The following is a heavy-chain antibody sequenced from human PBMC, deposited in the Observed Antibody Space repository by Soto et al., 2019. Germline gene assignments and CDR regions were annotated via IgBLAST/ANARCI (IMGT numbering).Heavy chain of an antibody. CDR3: ARVYGEVVAYLFFTDAFDI. CDR1: GGSISSGDYY. D-gene: IGHD2-15*01. Sequence: KSSETLSLTCTVSGGSISSGDYYWSWIRQPPGKGLEWIGYIYYSGSTYYNPSLKSRVTISVDTSKNQFYLKLSSVTAADTAVYYCARVYGEVVAYLFFTDAFDIWGQGTMVTVSS. CDR2: IYYSGST. V-gene: IGHV4-30-4*01. J-gene: IGHJ3*02.